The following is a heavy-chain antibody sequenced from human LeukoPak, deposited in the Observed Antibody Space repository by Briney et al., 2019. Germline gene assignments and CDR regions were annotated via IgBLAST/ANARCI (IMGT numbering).Heavy chain of an antibody. J-gene: IGHJ4*02. V-gene: IGHV3-23*01. CDR2: ISGSGSST. CDR1: GFTFSSYA. CDR3: AKGVAARQLDY. Sequence: PGGSLRLSCAASGFTFSSYAMSWVRQAPGKGLEWVAAISGSGSSTYYASSVKGRFTITRDNSKNTLYLQMNSLRAEDTAVYYCAKGVAARQLDYWGQGTLVTVSS. D-gene: IGHD6-6*01.